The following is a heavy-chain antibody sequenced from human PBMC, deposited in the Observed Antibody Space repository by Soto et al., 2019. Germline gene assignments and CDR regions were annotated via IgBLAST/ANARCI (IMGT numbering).Heavy chain of an antibody. CDR3: ARGEYSGSSY. D-gene: IGHD1-26*01. CDR2: INHSGST. CDR1: GGSFSGYY. V-gene: IGHV4-34*01. J-gene: IGHJ4*02. Sequence: TLSLTCAVYGGSFSGYYWSWIRQPPGKGLEWIGEINHSGSTNYNPSLKSRVTISVDTSKNQFSLKLSSVTAADTAVYYCARGEYSGSSYWGQGTLVTVS.